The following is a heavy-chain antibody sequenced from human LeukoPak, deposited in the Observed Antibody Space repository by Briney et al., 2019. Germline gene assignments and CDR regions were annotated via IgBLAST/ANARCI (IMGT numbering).Heavy chain of an antibody. V-gene: IGHV1-2*04. Sequence: ASVKVSCKASGYTFTGYYMHWVRQAPGQGLEWMGWINPNSGGTNYAQKFQGWVTMTRDTSISTAYMELSRLRSDDTAVYYCARDYSSSWYRGYYFDYWGQGTLVTVSS. D-gene: IGHD6-13*01. CDR3: ARDYSSSWYRGYYFDY. CDR1: GYTFTGYY. J-gene: IGHJ4*02. CDR2: INPNSGGT.